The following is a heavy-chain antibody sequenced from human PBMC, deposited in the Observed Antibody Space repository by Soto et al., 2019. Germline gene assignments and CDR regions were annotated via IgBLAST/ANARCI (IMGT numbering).Heavy chain of an antibody. V-gene: IGHV1-18*01. D-gene: IGHD3-10*02. CDR2: ISVYNGNT. J-gene: IGHJ6*02. CDR1: GYTFISYG. Sequence: QVQLVQSGAEVKKPGASVKVSCKASGYTFISYGIRWGRQAPGQGLEWGGWISVYNGNTTYAQKVQVRVTMNTDPPTSTAYRDLRILRSDDTAVYYGAIVRGVMFMRYGMDVWGQGTTVTVSS. CDR3: AIVRGVMFMRYGMDV.